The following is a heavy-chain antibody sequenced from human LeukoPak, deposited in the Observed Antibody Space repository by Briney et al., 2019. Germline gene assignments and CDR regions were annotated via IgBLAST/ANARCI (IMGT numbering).Heavy chain of an antibody. CDR3: AGHHPRNTVDF. CDR1: GGSFSGYY. V-gene: IGHV4-34*01. CDR2: INHSGST. J-gene: IGHJ4*02. D-gene: IGHD2-8*02. Sequence: NLSETLSLTCAVYGGSFSGYYWSWIRQPPGKGLEWIGEINHSGSTNYNPSLKSRVTISLDTSKNQFSLKLSSVTAADTAVYYCAGHHPRNTVDFWGQGTLVTVSS.